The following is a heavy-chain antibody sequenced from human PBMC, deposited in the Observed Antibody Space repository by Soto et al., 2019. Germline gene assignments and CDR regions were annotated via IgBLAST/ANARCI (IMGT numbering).Heavy chain of an antibody. CDR1: GFTFRTYW. V-gene: IGHV3-7*05. CDR2: INLDGSEK. CDR3: ARDGSTSWYSYDYHGMDV. D-gene: IGHD5-18*01. J-gene: IGHJ6*02. Sequence: EVQLVESGGGLVQPGGSLRLSCAASGFTFRTYWLSWVRQVPGKGLEWVANINLDGSEKNYVDSVKSRFTISRDNARNSLYLQMSSLRAEDTALYYCARDGSTSWYSYDYHGMDVWGQGTTVTVSS.